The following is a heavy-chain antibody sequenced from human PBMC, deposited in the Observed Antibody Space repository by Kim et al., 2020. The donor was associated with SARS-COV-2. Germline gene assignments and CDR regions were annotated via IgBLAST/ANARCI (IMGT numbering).Heavy chain of an antibody. V-gene: IGHV4-59*08. J-gene: IGHJ4*02. CDR2: VFYSGST. CDR3: VAHRWVVGPFDY. CDR1: GASPTSYY. D-gene: IGHD1-26*01. Sequence: SETLSLTCPVSGASPTSYYWSWIRQPPGRGLEWIGYVFYSGSTSYNPSLKGRATISLDTSNRQVSLTLSSVTAADTAVYYCVAHRWVVGPFDYWGQGSLVTVSS.